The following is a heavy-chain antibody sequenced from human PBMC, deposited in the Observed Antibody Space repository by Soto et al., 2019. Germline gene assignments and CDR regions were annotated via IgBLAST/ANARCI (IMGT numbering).Heavy chain of an antibody. CDR3: AKEQKDSSSWSELNY. CDR2: IRSKANSYAT. V-gene: IGHV3-73*01. D-gene: IGHD6-13*01. CDR1: GFTFSGSA. Sequence: PGGSLRLSCAASGFTFSGSAMHWVRQASGKGLEWVGRIRSKANSYATAYAASVKGRFTISRDDSKNTAYLHMNSLRAEDTALYYCAKEQKDSSSWSELNYWGQGTLVTVSS. J-gene: IGHJ4*02.